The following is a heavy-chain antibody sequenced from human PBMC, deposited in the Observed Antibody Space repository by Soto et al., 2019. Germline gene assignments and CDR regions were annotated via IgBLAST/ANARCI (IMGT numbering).Heavy chain of an antibody. CDR1: GYTYTSYG. V-gene: IGHV1-18*04. D-gene: IGHD6-13*01. CDR3: AWIAAAGTNFDY. Sequence: GASVKVSCKASGYTYTSYGISWVREAPGQGLEWMGWISAYNGHTNYAQKLKGRVTMTTDTSKSTAYMELRSLRSEDKAVYYCAWIAAAGTNFDYWGQGTVVTISS. J-gene: IGHJ4*02. CDR2: ISAYNGHT.